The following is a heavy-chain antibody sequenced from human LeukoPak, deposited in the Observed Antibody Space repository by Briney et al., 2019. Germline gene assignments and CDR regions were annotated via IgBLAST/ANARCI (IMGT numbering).Heavy chain of an antibody. J-gene: IGHJ3*02. V-gene: IGHV3-48*03. D-gene: IGHD3-16*01. Sequence: GGSLRLSCAASGFTFSSYELYWVRQAPGKGLEWISYISSSSTTIKYADSVRGRFTISRDDARESLYLQMSSLRADDTAIYYCGASRQYVGAFDIWGQGTLVTVCS. CDR3: GASRQYVGAFDI. CDR1: GFTFSSYE. CDR2: ISSSSTTI.